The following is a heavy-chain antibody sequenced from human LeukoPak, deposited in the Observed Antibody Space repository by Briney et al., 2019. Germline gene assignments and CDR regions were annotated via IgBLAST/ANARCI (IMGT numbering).Heavy chain of an antibody. CDR1: GYTFTGYY. CDR2: IIPNSGGT. Sequence: GESLKISCKASGYTFTGYYMHWVRQAPGQGLEWMGRIIPNSGGTNSGQNFQGRLTMTRDTSISTAHMELSRLSSDDTAVYYCARGDYDTSGYKFDDWGEGTLVTVSS. D-gene: IGHD3-22*01. J-gene: IGHJ4*02. V-gene: IGHV1-2*06. CDR3: ARGDYDTSGYKFDD.